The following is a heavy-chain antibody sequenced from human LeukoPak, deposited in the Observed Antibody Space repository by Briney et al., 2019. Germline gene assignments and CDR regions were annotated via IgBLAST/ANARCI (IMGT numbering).Heavy chain of an antibody. D-gene: IGHD3-3*01. CDR1: GFTVSSNY. CDR2: IYSGGST. Sequence: GGSLRLSCAASGFTVSSNYMSWVRQAPGKGLEWVSVIYSGGSTYYADSVKGRFTISRDNSKNTRYLQMNSLRAEDTAVYYCASQTAVLRFLEWLSPYGMDVWGQGTTVTVSS. J-gene: IGHJ6*02. CDR3: ASQTAVLRFLEWLSPYGMDV. V-gene: IGHV3-66*02.